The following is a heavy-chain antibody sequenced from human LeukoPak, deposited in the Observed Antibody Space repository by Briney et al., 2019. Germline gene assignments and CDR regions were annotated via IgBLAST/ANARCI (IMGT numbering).Heavy chain of an antibody. CDR2: TGRSGHFT. V-gene: IGHV3-23*01. CDR3: AKDRDDSGDYVFDH. D-gene: IGHD4-17*01. CDR1: GFTFSNYV. Sequence: GGSLRLSCAASGFTFSNYVMSWVRQAPGKGLEWVSVTGRSGHFTNYADSVKGRFTISRDNSKDTLSLQMSSLRAEDTAIYYCAKDRDDSGDYVFDHWGQGILVTVSS. J-gene: IGHJ4*02.